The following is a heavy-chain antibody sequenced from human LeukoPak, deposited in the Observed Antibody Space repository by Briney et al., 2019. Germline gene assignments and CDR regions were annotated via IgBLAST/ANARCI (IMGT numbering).Heavy chain of an antibody. CDR2: IYHSGST. CDR1: GGSISSGDYY. D-gene: IGHD6-19*01. J-gene: IGHJ4*02. V-gene: IGHV4-30-4*01. Sequence: PSETLSLTCTVSGGSISSGDYYWSWIRQPPGKGLEWIGYIYHSGSTYYNPSLKSRVTISVDTSKNQFSLKLSSVTAADTAVYYCARDLSSGWYADYWGQGTLVTVSS. CDR3: ARDLSSGWYADY.